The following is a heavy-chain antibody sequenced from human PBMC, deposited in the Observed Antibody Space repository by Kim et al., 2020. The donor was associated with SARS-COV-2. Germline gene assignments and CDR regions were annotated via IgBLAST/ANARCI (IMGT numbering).Heavy chain of an antibody. D-gene: IGHD3-22*01. CDR3: ARHFDYYDSSGYYYYYYGMDV. CDR2: IIPIFGTA. J-gene: IGHJ6*02. Sequence: SVKVSCKASGGTFSSYAISWVRQAPGQGLEWMGGIIPIFGTANYAQKFQGRVTITADKSTSTAYMELSSLRSEDTAVYYCARHFDYYDSSGYYYYYYGMDVWGQGTTVTVSS. CDR1: GGTFSSYA. V-gene: IGHV1-69*06.